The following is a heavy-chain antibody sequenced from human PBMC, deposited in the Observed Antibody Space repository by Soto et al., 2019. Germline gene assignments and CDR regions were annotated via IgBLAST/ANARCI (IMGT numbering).Heavy chain of an antibody. CDR2: IYTSGST. CDR1: GGSISSYY. Sequence: SETLSLTCTVSGGSISSYYWSWIRQPAGKGLEWIGRIYTSGSTNYNPSLKSRVTMSVDTSKNQFSLKLSSVTAADPAVYYCARDTFLRVWGTFDYWGQGTLVTVSS. CDR3: ARDTFLRVWGTFDY. V-gene: IGHV4-4*07. D-gene: IGHD3-16*01. J-gene: IGHJ4*02.